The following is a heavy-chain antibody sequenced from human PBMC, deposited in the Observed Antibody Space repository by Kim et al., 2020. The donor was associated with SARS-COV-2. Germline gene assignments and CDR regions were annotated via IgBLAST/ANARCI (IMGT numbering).Heavy chain of an antibody. D-gene: IGHD6-19*01. V-gene: IGHV4-59*01. Sequence: TPSPKSRVTISVDTSKTQFSLKLSSVTAADTAVYYCARDTSVAGTVEVDYWGQGTLVTVSS. J-gene: IGHJ4*02. CDR3: ARDTSVAGTVEVDY.